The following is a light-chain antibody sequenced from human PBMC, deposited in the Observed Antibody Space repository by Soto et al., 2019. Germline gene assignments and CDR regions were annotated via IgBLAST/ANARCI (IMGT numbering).Light chain of an antibody. Sequence: DIHMTQSPSTLSASLGDSVTITCRASQTISRCLAWYQQKPGKAPNLLIYKASSLESGVPSRFSGSGSGTEFTLTISSLQPDDFAIYYCQQYNTYPLTVGGGTKVEIK. J-gene: IGKJ4*01. CDR1: QTISRC. CDR3: QQYNTYPLT. V-gene: IGKV1-5*03. CDR2: KAS.